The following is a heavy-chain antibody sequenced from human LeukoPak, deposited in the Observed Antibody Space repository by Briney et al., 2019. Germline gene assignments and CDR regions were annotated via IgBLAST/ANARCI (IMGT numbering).Heavy chain of an antibody. CDR1: GGSISSYY. V-gene: IGHV4-4*08. CDR2: IYTSGST. J-gene: IGHJ6*03. Sequence: SETLSLTCTVSGGSISSYYWSWIRQPPGKGLEWIGRIYTSGSTNYNPSLKSRVTISVDTSKNQFSLKLSSVTAADTAVYYCARSASGAGIEGLYYYYMDVWGKGTTVTISS. D-gene: IGHD6-19*01. CDR3: ARSASGAGIEGLYYYYMDV.